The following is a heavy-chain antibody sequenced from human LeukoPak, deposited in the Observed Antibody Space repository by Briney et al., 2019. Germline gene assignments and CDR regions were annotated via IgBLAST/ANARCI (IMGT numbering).Heavy chain of an antibody. V-gene: IGHV5-51*01. D-gene: IGHD3-22*01. Sequence: GESLKISCKGSGYSFTSYWIGWVRQMPGKGLEWMGIIYPDDSDTRYSPSFQGQVTISADKSISTAYLQWSSLKASDTAMYYCARAYYDSSGYFYFDYWGQGTLVTVSS. CDR1: GYSFTSYW. J-gene: IGHJ4*02. CDR2: IYPDDSDT. CDR3: ARAYYDSSGYFYFDY.